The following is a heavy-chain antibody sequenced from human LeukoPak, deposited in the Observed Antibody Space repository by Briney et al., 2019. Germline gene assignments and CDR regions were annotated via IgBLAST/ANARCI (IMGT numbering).Heavy chain of an antibody. Sequence: SETLSLTCTVSGGSISSYYWSWIRQPAGKGLEWIGRIYTSGSTNYNPSLKSRVTMSVDTSKNQFSLKLSSVTAADTAVYYCARGSPEGAKSWFDPWGQGTLVTVSS. CDR2: IYTSGST. CDR3: ARGSPEGAKSWFDP. J-gene: IGHJ5*02. V-gene: IGHV4-4*07. D-gene: IGHD3-16*01. CDR1: GGSISSYY.